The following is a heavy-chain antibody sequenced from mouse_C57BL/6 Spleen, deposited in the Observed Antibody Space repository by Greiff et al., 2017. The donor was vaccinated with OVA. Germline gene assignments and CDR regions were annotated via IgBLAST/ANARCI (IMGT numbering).Heavy chain of an antibody. CDR3: ARSTTVVATDY. CDR2: IYPGDGDT. J-gene: IGHJ2*01. Sequence: QVQLKQSGPELVKPGASVKISCKASGYAFSSSWMNWVKQRPGKGLEWIGRIYPGDGDTNYNGKFKGKATLTADKPTSTAYMQLISLTSEDSAVYFCARSTTVVATDYWGQGTTLTVSS. D-gene: IGHD1-1*01. V-gene: IGHV1-82*01. CDR1: GYAFSSSW.